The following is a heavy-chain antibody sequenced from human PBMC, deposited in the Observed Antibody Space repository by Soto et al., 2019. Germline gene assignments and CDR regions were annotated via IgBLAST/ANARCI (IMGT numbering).Heavy chain of an antibody. V-gene: IGHV4-4*07. CDR3: ARFSLGRSYYYYGMDV. Sequence: LSLTCTVSGGSISSYYWSWIRQPAGKGLEWIGRIYTSGSTNYNPSLKSRVTMSVDTSKNQFSLKLSSVTAADTAVYYCARFSLGRSYYYYGMDVWGQGTTVTVSS. CDR2: IYTSGST. J-gene: IGHJ6*02. D-gene: IGHD3-10*01. CDR1: GGSISSYY.